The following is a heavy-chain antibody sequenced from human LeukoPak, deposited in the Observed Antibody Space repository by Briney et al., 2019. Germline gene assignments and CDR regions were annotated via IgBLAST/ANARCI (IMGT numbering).Heavy chain of an antibody. CDR2: INAGNGNT. J-gene: IGHJ5*02. V-gene: IGHV1-3*01. D-gene: IGHD4-17*01. CDR1: GYTLTSYA. CDR3: ARSTVTPNWFDP. Sequence: GASVKVSCKASGYTLTSYAMHWVRQAPGQRLEWMGWINAGNGNTKYSQKFQGRVTITRDTSASTAYMELSSLRSEDTAVYYCARSTVTPNWFDPWGQGTLVTVSS.